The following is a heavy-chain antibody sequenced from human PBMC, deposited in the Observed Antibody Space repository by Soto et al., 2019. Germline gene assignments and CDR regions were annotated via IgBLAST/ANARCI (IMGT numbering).Heavy chain of an antibody. D-gene: IGHD3-3*01. V-gene: IGHV3-30-3*01. Sequence: PVGSLRLSCAVSGFTFSSYAMHWVRQAPGKGLEWVAVISYDGSNKYYADSVKGRFTISRDNSKNTLYLQMNSLRAEDTAVYYCARDEEDFWSGYYSLDYWGQGTLVTGSS. CDR3: ARDEEDFWSGYYSLDY. CDR2: ISYDGSNK. CDR1: GFTFSSYA. J-gene: IGHJ4*02.